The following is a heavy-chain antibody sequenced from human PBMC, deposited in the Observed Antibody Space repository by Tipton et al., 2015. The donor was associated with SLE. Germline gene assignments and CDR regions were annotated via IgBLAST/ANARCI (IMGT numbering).Heavy chain of an antibody. CDR3: AREAAISPVDAFDI. Sequence: TLSLTCAVSGYSINSGYYWGWIRQSPGKGLEWIGYIYYSGSTNYNPSLKSRVTISLDTSKNQFSLKLSSVTGADTAVYYCAREAAISPVDAFDIWGQGTMVSVSS. V-gene: IGHV4-61*01. CDR1: GYSINSGYY. J-gene: IGHJ3*02. D-gene: IGHD2-2*02. CDR2: IYYSGST.